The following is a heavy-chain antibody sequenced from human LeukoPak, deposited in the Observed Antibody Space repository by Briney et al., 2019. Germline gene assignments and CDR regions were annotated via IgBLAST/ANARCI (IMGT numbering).Heavy chain of an antibody. J-gene: IGHJ4*02. D-gene: IGHD3-3*01. V-gene: IGHV4-4*02. CDR2: IYHSGST. CDR1: GGSISNSNW. Sequence: PSETLSLTCAVSGGSISNSNWWNWVRQPPGKGLEWIGEIYHSGSTNYNPSLRSRVTISVDTSKNQFSLKLSSVTAADTAVYYCQSRFLEWLLDYWGQGTLVTVSS. CDR3: QSRFLEWLLDY.